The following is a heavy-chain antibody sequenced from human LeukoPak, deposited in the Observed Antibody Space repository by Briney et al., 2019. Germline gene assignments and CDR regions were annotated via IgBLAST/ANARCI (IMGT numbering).Heavy chain of an antibody. CDR1: GFTFTDYS. D-gene: IGHD6-25*01. CDR3: ARDGSGFYYYYYMDV. Sequence: VKPGGSLRLSCAASGFTFTDYSMTWVRQAPGKGLAWVSSISTVSTYTFYSDSVKGRFTISRDNRKNTLYLQMSSLSAEDTAVYYCARDGSGFYYYYYMDVWGRGTAVTVSS. V-gene: IGHV3-21*01. J-gene: IGHJ6*03. CDR2: ISTVSTYT.